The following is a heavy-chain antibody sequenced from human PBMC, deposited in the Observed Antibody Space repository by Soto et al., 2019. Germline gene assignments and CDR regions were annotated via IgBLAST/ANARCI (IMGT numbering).Heavy chain of an antibody. CDR1: GYTFTSYA. CDR3: AREGTVIQYYYYMDV. D-gene: IGHD4-17*01. V-gene: IGHV1-3*01. Sequence: ASVKVSCKASGYTFTSYAMHWVRQAAGQRLEWMGWINAGNGNTKYSQKFQGRVTITRDTSASTAYMELSSLRSEDTAVYYCAREGTVIQYYYYMDVWGKGTTVTVSS. CDR2: INAGNGNT. J-gene: IGHJ6*03.